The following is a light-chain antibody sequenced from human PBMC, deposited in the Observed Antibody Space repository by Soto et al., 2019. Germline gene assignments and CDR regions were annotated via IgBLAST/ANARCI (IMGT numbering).Light chain of an antibody. CDR3: QQYDNSMLT. CDR2: SAS. CDR1: QSISSSY. V-gene: IGKV3-20*01. J-gene: IGKJ4*01. Sequence: EIVLTQSPGTLSLSPGEGAALSCRASQSISSSYVAWYQQKPGQAPRLLIFSASSRAPGIPVRFSGSGSGTDFTLTISRLEPEDFAVYYCQQYDNSMLTFGGGTKVEI.